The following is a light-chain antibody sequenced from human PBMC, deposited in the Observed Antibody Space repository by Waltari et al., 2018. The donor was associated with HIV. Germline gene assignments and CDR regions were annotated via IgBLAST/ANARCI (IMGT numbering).Light chain of an antibody. Sequence: QSVLTQPPSVSAAPGQKVTISCSGSSSDIGSYSVPWYQQFPGTAPRRLIFDTYKRPSGIPDRFSASKSGTSATLDITGLQTGDEADYYCATWDNSLSIGVFGGGTKLTVL. CDR2: DTY. V-gene: IGLV1-51*01. CDR3: ATWDNSLSIGV. CDR1: SSDIGSYS. J-gene: IGLJ3*02.